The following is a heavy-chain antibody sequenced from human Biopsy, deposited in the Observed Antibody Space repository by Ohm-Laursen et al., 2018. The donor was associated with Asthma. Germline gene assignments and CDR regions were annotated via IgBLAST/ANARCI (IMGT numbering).Heavy chain of an antibody. J-gene: IGHJ5*02. CDR1: GFSLRNARMG. D-gene: IGHD3-3*01. CDR2: NFSNDEK. CDR3: ARVVNYDFRSGYWFDP. V-gene: IGHV2-26*01. Sequence: TQTLRLTCTVSGFSLRNARMGVTWIRQPPGKALEWLAQNFSNDEKSYSTSLKSRITISKDTANSQVVLTMSNMDPVDTATYYCARVVNYDFRSGYWFDPWGQGTLVTVSP.